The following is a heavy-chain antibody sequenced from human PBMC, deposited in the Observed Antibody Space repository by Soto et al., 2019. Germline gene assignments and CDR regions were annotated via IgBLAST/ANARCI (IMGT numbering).Heavy chain of an antibody. D-gene: IGHD5-18*01. CDR2: ISGSGGST. Sequence: GWSLRLSCAASGFTFSSYAMSLVRQAPGKGLEWVSTISGSGGSTYYADSVKGRFTISRENSKNTLYLQMNSLRAEDTAVYYCAKGLLYSYGPFDYWGQGTLVTVSS. CDR3: AKGLLYSYGPFDY. CDR1: GFTFSSYA. J-gene: IGHJ4*02. V-gene: IGHV3-23*01.